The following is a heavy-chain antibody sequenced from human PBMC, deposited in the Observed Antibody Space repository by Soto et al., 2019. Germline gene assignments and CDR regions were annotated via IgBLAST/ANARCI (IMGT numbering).Heavy chain of an antibody. CDR3: ARYDYNGYSFDY. V-gene: IGHV1-3*01. J-gene: IGHJ4*02. Sequence: ASVKVSCKASGYTFTSYAMHWVRQAPGQRFEWMGRINAGNGNTKYAQKFQGRVTITRDTSTTTVYMELSSLKSEDTAVYYCARYDYNGYSFDYWGQGPLVTVSS. D-gene: IGHD4-4*01. CDR1: GYTFTSYA. CDR2: INAGNGNT.